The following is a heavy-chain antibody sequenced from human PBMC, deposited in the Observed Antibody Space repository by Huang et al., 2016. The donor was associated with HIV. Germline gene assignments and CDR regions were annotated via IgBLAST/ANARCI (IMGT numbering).Heavy chain of an antibody. J-gene: IGHJ4*02. CDR2: KSPIFGEP. D-gene: IGHD1-26*01. Sequence: QVQLVQSGAEVKKPGSSLRVSCRASGDTFRKYAISWVRQAPGQGLEWLGGKSPIFGEPKYAQKVQGRITITAQESTSTIYVELSRLTFQDTAIYYCARGLWDSTWDGTDWLLRHFDSWGLGTLVTISS. CDR3: ARGLWDSTWDGTDWLLRHFDS. CDR1: GDTFRKYA. V-gene: IGHV1-69*13.